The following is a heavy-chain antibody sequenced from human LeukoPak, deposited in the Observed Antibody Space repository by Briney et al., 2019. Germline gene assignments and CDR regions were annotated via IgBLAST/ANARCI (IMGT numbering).Heavy chain of an antibody. Sequence: APVKVSCKASGYTFTSYYMHWVRQAPGQGLEWMGIINPSGGSTSYAQKFQGRVTMTRDTSTSTVYMELSSLRSEDTAVYYCARDLGYYDSSGYSHLDYWGQGTLVTVSS. J-gene: IGHJ4*02. CDR3: ARDLGYYDSSGYSHLDY. D-gene: IGHD3-22*01. V-gene: IGHV1-46*01. CDR1: GYTFTSYY. CDR2: INPSGGST.